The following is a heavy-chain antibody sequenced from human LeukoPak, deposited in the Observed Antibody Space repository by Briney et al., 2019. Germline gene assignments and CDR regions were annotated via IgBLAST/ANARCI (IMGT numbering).Heavy chain of an antibody. CDR2: INPNSGGT. V-gene: IGHV1-2*06. CDR1: GYTFTGYY. CDR3: ARVHDSSSSYINFDY. Sequence: GSSVKVSCKASGYTFTGYYMHWVRQAPGQGLEWMGRINPNSGGTNYAQKFQGRVTMARDTSISTAYMELSRLRSDDTAVYYCARVHDSSSSYINFDYWGQGTLVTVSS. D-gene: IGHD6-6*01. J-gene: IGHJ4*02.